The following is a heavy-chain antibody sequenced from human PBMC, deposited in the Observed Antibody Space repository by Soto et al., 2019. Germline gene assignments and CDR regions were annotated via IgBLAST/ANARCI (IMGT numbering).Heavy chain of an antibody. CDR2: IYYSGST. J-gene: IGHJ4*02. CDR3: ARDRLQYHIDY. D-gene: IGHD4-4*01. CDR1: GGSISSGDYY. Sequence: SETLSLTCTVSGGSISSGDYYWSWIRQPPGKGLEWIGYIYYSGSTYYNPSLKSRVTISVDTSKNQFSLKLSSVTAADTAVYYCARDRLQYHIDYWGQGTLVTVSS. V-gene: IGHV4-30-4*01.